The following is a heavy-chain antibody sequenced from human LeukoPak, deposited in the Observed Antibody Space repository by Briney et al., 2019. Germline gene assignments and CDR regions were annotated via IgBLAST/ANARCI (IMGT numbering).Heavy chain of an antibody. Sequence: GASVKVSCKASGYTFTGYYMHWGRQAPGQGLEWMGWINPNSGGTNYAQKFQGRVTMTRDTSISTAYMELSRLRSDDTAVYYCARYEWFPISNYYYMDVWGKGTTVTVSS. CDR3: ARYEWFPISNYYYMDV. D-gene: IGHD3-3*01. CDR1: GYTFTGYY. J-gene: IGHJ6*03. V-gene: IGHV1-2*02. CDR2: INPNSGGT.